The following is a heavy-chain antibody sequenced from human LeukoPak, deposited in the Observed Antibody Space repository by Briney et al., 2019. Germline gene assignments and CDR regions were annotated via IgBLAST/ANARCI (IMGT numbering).Heavy chain of an antibody. CDR1: GFTFSSYA. J-gene: IGHJ6*02. Sequence: GRSLRLSCAASGFTFSSYAMHWVRQAPGKGLEWVAVTSYDGSNKYYADSVKGRFTISRDNSKNTLYLQMNSLRAEDTAVYYCARAHPYSRRYNIYYYYGMDVWGQGTTVTVSS. V-gene: IGHV3-30-3*01. CDR3: ARAHPYSRRYNIYYYYGMDV. CDR2: TSYDGSNK. D-gene: IGHD2-2*02.